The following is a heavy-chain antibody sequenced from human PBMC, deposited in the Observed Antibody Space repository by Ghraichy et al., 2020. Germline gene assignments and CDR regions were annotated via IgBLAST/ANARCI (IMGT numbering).Heavy chain of an antibody. Sequence: LSITCAVSGFTFSSFWMTWVRQAPGKGLEWVANINEGGHGEYYVDSVKGRFTISRDNAKNSLYLQMSSLRAEDTAVYYCARVCRCGWGSDYWGQGILVTVSS. CDR2: INEGGHGE. CDR3: ARVCRCGWGSDY. D-gene: IGHD6-19*01. V-gene: IGHV3-7*03. J-gene: IGHJ4*02. CDR1: GFTFSSFW.